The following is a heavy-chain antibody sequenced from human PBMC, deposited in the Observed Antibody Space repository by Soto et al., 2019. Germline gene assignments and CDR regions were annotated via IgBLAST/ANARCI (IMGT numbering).Heavy chain of an antibody. CDR2: LYGSGRGI. CDR1: GFTFSSYA. V-gene: IGHV3-23*01. D-gene: IGHD5-12*01. Sequence: EVQLLESGGGLVQPGGSLRLSCAASGFTFSSYAMIWIRQVPGRGLEWVSGLYGSGRGIHYSDSVKGRFTISRDNSAYSGYLQMNNLRVDDTAVYYCAKDAIAGDGVWLAHDWGQGTVVTVSS. CDR3: AKDAIAGDGVWLAHD. J-gene: IGHJ4*02.